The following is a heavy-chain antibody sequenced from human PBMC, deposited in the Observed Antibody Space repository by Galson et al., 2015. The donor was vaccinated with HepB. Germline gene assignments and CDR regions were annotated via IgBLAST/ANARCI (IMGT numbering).Heavy chain of an antibody. V-gene: IGHV3-23*01. CDR2: ISGSGNST. Sequence: SLRLSCAASGFTFRSYAMSWVRQAPGKGLEWVSGISGSGNSTYYAASVKGRFNISRDNSKNTLYLQMNSLRAEDTAVYYCAKDRNLGHSSGYYLGWCFDLWGRGTLVTVSS. CDR3: AKDRNLGHSSGYYLGWCFDL. D-gene: IGHD3-22*01. J-gene: IGHJ2*01. CDR1: GFTFRSYA.